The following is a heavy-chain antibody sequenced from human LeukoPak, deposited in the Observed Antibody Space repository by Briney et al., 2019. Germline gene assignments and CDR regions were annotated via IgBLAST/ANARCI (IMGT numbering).Heavy chain of an antibody. CDR1: GFTFSNAW. V-gene: IGHV3-15*01. J-gene: IGHJ4*02. Sequence: GGSLRLSCAASGFTFSNAWMSYVRLAPGKGLEWVGRIKSKNYGGTTDYAAPVKGRFTISRDDSKNTLYLQMNSLKTEDTAVYYCTTGVTGTTYYWGQGTLVTVSS. CDR2: IKSKNYGGTT. CDR3: TTGVTGTTYY. D-gene: IGHD1-7*01.